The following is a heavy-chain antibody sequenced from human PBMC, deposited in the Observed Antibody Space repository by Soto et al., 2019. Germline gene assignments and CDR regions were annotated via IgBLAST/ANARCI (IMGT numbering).Heavy chain of an antibody. CDR3: VRGSRDNFFDL. CDR2: VSPGGDAV. J-gene: IGHJ3*01. Sequence: DVQLAESGGGLVQPGGSLRLSCVASGFPYSVYSMDWVRQVPGKGLKWLAYVSPGGDAVHYADSVNGRFFISRDTPRNSVVLQMNSLRHEDTAGNYCVRGSRDNFFDLWGPGTVGIVAS. V-gene: IGHV3-48*02. CDR1: GFPYSVYS.